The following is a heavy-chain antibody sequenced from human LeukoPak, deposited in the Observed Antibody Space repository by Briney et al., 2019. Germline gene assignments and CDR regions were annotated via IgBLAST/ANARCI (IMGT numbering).Heavy chain of an antibody. CDR1: GGFISSGGYY. D-gene: IGHD3-22*01. Sequence: SETLCLTCAVSGGFISSGGYYWSWIRQHPGKGLEWIGYVYYSGSTNYNPSLKSRVTISVNTSNNQFPLKLSSVTAADTAVYYCATKGDSTGYYYLRYFKYWGQGTLVTVSS. CDR2: VYYSGST. V-gene: IGHV4-31*11. J-gene: IGHJ4*02. CDR3: ATKGDSTGYYYLRYFKY.